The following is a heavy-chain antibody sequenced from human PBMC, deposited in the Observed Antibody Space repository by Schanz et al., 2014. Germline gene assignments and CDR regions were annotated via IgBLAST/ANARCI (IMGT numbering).Heavy chain of an antibody. Sequence: VQLVESGGGVVQPGRSLKLSCAASGFTFNDYAMHWVRQAPGRGLEWVSYISRSSGTIYYADSVKGRFTISRDNAKNSLYLQMNSLRAEDTAVYYCARDPGGTKTHGLWGQGTLVTVSS. CDR1: GFTFNDYA. D-gene: IGHD2-15*01. J-gene: IGHJ4*02. V-gene: IGHV3-48*01. CDR2: ISRSSGTI. CDR3: ARDPGGTKTHGL.